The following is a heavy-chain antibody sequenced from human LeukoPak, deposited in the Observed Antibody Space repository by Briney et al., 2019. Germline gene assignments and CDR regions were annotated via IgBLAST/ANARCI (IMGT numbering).Heavy chain of an antibody. CDR2: IYYSGST. J-gene: IGHJ4*02. CDR3: ARERGGSIWSYFDY. D-gene: IGHD3-3*02. V-gene: IGHV4-59*12. CDR1: SGSITNYH. Sequence: SETLSLTCTVSSGSITNYHWSWIRQPPGKGLEWIGDIYYSGSTTYNPSLKSRVTISVDTSKDQFSLKLSSVTAADTAVYYCARERGGSIWSYFDYWGQGTLVTVSS.